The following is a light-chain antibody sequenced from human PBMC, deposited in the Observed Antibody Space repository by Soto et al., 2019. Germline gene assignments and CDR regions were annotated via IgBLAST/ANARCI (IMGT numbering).Light chain of an antibody. CDR3: QQYDTYFPT. V-gene: IGKV1-5*03. CDR2: KVS. CDR1: HSIATS. Sequence: GDRVTITCRASHSIATSLAWYQQIPGRAPKLLIYKVSTLDSGVPSRFSGSGSGTEFTLTISSLQPDDFATYYCQQYDTYFPTFGQGTKVEIK. J-gene: IGKJ1*01.